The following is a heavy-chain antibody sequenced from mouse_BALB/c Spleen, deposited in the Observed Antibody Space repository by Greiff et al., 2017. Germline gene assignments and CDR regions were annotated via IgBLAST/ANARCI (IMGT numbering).Heavy chain of an antibody. V-gene: IGHV4-1*02. J-gene: IGHJ4*01. CDR2: INPDSSTI. Sequence: EVKLLESGGGLVQPGGSLKLSCAASGFDFSRYWMSWVRQAPGKGLEWIGEINPDSSTINYTPSLKDKFIISRDNAKNTLYLQMSKVRSEDTALYYCARPGDGFPYYYAMDYWGQGTSVTVSS. D-gene: IGHD2-3*01. CDR3: ARPGDGFPYYYAMDY. CDR1: GFDFSRYW.